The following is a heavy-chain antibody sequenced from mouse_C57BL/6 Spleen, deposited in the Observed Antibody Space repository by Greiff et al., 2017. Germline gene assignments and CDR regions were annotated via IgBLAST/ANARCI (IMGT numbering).Heavy chain of an antibody. J-gene: IGHJ1*01. D-gene: IGHD1-1*01. V-gene: IGHV14-4*01. CDR2: IDPENGDT. CDR3: TTAKLPNYDGSSPSYWYFDV. Sequence: EVQLQQSGAELVRPGASVKLSCTASGFNIKDDYMHWVKQRPEQGLEWIGWIDPENGDTEYASKFQGKATITADTSSNTAYLQLSSLTSEDTAVYYCTTAKLPNYDGSSPSYWYFDVWGAGTTVTVSS. CDR1: GFNIKDDY.